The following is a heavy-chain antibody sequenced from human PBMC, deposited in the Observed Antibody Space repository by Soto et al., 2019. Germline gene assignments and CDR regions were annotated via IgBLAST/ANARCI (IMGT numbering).Heavy chain of an antibody. CDR1: GYTFTSYD. CDR2: MNPNSGNT. Sequence: ASVKVSCKASGYTFTSYDINWGRQATGQGLEWMGWMNPNSGNTGYAQKFQGRVTMTRNTSISTAYMELSSLRSEDTAVYYCARALRDYYYYGMDVWGQGTTVTVSS. V-gene: IGHV1-8*01. CDR3: ARALRDYYYYGMDV. J-gene: IGHJ6*02.